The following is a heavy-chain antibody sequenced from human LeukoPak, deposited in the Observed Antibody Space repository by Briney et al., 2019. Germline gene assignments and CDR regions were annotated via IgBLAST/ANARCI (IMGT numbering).Heavy chain of an antibody. D-gene: IGHD5-18*01. CDR3: ARDGDTAMASAFDI. Sequence: GGSLRLSCAASGFTFSSYAMHWVRQAPGKGLEWVAVISYDGSNKYYADSVKGRFTISRDNSKNTLYLQMNSLRAEDTAVYYCARDGDTAMASAFDIWGQGTMVTVSS. J-gene: IGHJ3*02. CDR1: GFTFSSYA. CDR2: ISYDGSNK. V-gene: IGHV3-30-3*01.